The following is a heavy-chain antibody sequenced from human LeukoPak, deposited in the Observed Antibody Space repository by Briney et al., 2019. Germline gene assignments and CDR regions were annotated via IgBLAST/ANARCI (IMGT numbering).Heavy chain of an antibody. V-gene: IGHV1-24*01. J-gene: IGHJ4*02. Sequence: ASVKVSCKVSGYTLTELSMHWVRQAPGKGLEWMGGFDPEDGETIYAQKFQGRVTMTEDTSTDTAYMELSSLRSEDTAVYYCATASGITIFGVVIPGGFFDYWGQGTLVTVSS. CDR3: ATASGITIFGVVIPGGFFDY. CDR1: GYTLTELS. CDR2: FDPEDGET. D-gene: IGHD3-3*01.